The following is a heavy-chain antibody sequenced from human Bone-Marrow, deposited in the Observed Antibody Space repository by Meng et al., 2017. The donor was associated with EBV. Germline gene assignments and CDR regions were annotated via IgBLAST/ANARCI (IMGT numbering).Heavy chain of an antibody. CDR1: GGTFTNVA. Sequence: QLGRSGAVVKRTWAAGQVYCTTSGGTFTNVATSWVRQAPGQGLEWLGGLIPMSGAPNYAQKFQGRVTITADESTSTHYMDLSSLSSEDTAVYYCASESGRGYTPDYWGQGTLVTVSS. CDR3: ASESGRGYTPDY. CDR2: LIPMSGAP. J-gene: IGHJ4*02. D-gene: IGHD3-10*01. V-gene: IGHV1-69*01.